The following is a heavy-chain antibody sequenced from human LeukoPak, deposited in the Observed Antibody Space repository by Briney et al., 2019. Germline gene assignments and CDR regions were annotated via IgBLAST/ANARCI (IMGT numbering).Heavy chain of an antibody. J-gene: IGHJ6*02. D-gene: IGHD3-3*02. CDR1: GYTFTSYG. V-gene: IGHV1-18*01. CDR2: ISAYNGNT. CDR3: ARDSPLAFLEWLLGPRDYYYYGMDV. Sequence: ASVKVSCKASGYTFTSYGISWVRQAPGQGLEWMGWISAYNGNTNYAQKLQGRVTMTTDTSTSTAYMELRSLRSDDTAVYYCARDSPLAFLEWLLGPRDYYYYGMDVWGQGTTVTVSS.